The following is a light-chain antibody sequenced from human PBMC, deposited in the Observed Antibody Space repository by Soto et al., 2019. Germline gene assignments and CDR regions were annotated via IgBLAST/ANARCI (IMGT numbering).Light chain of an antibody. CDR1: QGIGNF. CDR2: AAS. Sequence: DIQMTQSPSSLSASVGDRVTITCRASQGIGNFLAWYQQKPGKVPKLLIYAASTLQSGVPSPFSGSGSGTDFTLTISSLQPEDAATYYCQKNNSAPLTFGGGTKVEIK. CDR3: QKNNSAPLT. J-gene: IGKJ4*01. V-gene: IGKV1-27*01.